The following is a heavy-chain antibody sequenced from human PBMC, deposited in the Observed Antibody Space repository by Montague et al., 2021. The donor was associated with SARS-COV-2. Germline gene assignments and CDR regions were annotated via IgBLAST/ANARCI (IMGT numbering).Heavy chain of an antibody. CDR1: GFAFTSYE. CDR2: ISTDGSDI. CDR3: AREWEVTSISYYYGLDV. D-gene: IGHD2-21*02. V-gene: IGHV3-48*03. J-gene: IGHJ6*02. Sequence: SLRLSCAASGFAFTSYEMHWVRQAPVKGLEWISYISTDGSDISYXDAVKGRFTISRDNAKNSLYLEMSSLRVEDTALYYCAREWEVTSISYYYGLDVWGPGTTVTVSS.